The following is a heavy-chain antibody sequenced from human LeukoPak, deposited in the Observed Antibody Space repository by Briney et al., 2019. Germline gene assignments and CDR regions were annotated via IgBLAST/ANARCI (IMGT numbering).Heavy chain of an antibody. CDR3: ARSDCGGDCYTDY. CDR2: IYYSGST. D-gene: IGHD2-21*02. V-gene: IGHV4-59*01. CDR1: GGSISSYY. Sequence: PSETLSITCTVSGGSISSYYWSWIRQPPGKGLEWIGYIYYSGSTNYNPSLKSRVTISVDTSKNQFSLKLSSVTAADTAVYYCARSDCGGDCYTDYWGQGTLVTVSS. J-gene: IGHJ4*02.